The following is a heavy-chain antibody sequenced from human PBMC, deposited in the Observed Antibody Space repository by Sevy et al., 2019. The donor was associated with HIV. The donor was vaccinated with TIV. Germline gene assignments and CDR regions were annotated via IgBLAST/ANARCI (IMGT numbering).Heavy chain of an antibody. CDR2: ISYDGSNI. J-gene: IGHJ4*02. D-gene: IGHD6-19*01. CDR1: GFTFSSYG. V-gene: IGHV3-30*18. Sequence: GGSLRLSCAASGFTFSSYGMHWVRQAPGKGLEWVAVISYDGSNIYYADSVKGRFTISRDNSKNTLYLQMDSLRAEDSAVYYCAKKASSGDFDYWGQGTLVTVSS. CDR3: AKKASSGDFDY.